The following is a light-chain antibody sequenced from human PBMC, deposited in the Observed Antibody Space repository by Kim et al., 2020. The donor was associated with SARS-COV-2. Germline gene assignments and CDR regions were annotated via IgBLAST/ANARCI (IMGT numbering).Light chain of an antibody. V-gene: IGLV2-14*03. Sequence: GRSITTACAGTNRDVGGYNYVSWYQKQPGKAPKLMIYDVTDRPSGVSSRFSGSKSDNTASLTLSGLQVEDEAEYYCASYTSSYSFVFGTGTKVTVL. CDR2: DVT. J-gene: IGLJ1*01. CDR3: ASYTSSYSFV. CDR1: NRDVGGYNY.